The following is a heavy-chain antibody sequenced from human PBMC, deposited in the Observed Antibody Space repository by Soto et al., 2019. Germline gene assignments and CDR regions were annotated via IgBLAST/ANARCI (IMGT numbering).Heavy chain of an antibody. J-gene: IGHJ5*02. Sequence: SVKVSCKASGGTFSSYAISWVRQAPGQGLEWMGGIIPIFGTANYAQKFQGRVTITADESTSTAYMELSSLRSEDTAVYFCARSPSCGGGNCNRDNWFDPWGQGNLVTVSS. CDR3: ARSPSCGGGNCNRDNWFDP. D-gene: IGHD2-15*01. V-gene: IGHV1-69*13. CDR2: IIPIFGTA. CDR1: GGTFSSYA.